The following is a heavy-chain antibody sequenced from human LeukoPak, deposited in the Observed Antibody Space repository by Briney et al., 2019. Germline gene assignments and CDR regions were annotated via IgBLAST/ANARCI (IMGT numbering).Heavy chain of an antibody. CDR1: GYSISSGYY. V-gene: IGHV4-38-2*02. CDR2: IYHSGST. CDR3: ARVGLYYFDY. D-gene: IGHD2/OR15-2a*01. J-gene: IGHJ4*02. Sequence: SETLSLTCTVSGYSISSGYYWGWIRPPPGKGLEWIGSIYHSGSTYYNPSLKSRVTISVDTSKNQFSLKLSSVTAADTAVYYCARVGLYYFDYWGQGTLVTVSS.